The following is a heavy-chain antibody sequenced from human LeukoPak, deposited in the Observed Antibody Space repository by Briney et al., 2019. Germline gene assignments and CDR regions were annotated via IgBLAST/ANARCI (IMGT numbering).Heavy chain of an antibody. Sequence: SQTLSLTCTVSGGSISSGSYYWGWIRQPAGKGLEWIGRIYTSGSTNYNPSLKSRVTISVDTSKNQFSLKLSSVTAADTAVYYCARERRFGGNWFDPWGQGTLVTVSS. J-gene: IGHJ5*02. V-gene: IGHV4-61*02. CDR3: ARERRFGGNWFDP. CDR1: GGSISSGSYY. CDR2: IYTSGST. D-gene: IGHD3-10*01.